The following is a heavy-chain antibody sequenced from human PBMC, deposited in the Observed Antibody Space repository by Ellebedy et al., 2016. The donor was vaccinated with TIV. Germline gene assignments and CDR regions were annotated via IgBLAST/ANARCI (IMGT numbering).Heavy chain of an antibody. Sequence: GESLKTSXAASGFTFSGSAMHWVRQASGKGLEWVGRIRSKANSYATAYAASVKGRFTISRDDSKNTAYLQMNSLKTEDTAVYYCTRLDSSGRTTSDYWGQGTLVTVSS. CDR2: IRSKANSYAT. D-gene: IGHD6-19*01. J-gene: IGHJ4*02. CDR3: TRLDSSGRTTSDY. V-gene: IGHV3-73*01. CDR1: GFTFSGSA.